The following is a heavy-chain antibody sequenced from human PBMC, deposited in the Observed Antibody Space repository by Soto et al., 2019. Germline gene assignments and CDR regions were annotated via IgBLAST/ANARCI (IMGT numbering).Heavy chain of an antibody. CDR2: ISSSSSTI. Sequence: EVQLVESGGGLVQPGGSLRLSCAASGFTFSSYSMNWVRQGPGQGLVWVSYISSSSSTIYYADSVKGGFTISGDYAKNTLYLQMNSPVEEDTAVYYCARDWILRFGESVYYYGMDVWGQGTTVTVSS. D-gene: IGHD3-10*01. CDR1: GFTFSSYS. J-gene: IGHJ6*02. CDR3: ARDWILRFGESVYYYGMDV. V-gene: IGHV3-48*02.